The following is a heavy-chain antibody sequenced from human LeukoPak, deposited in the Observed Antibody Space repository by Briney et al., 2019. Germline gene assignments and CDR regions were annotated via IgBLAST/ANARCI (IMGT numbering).Heavy chain of an antibody. V-gene: IGHV3-30*18. D-gene: IGHD6-6*01. CDR1: GFTFSSYW. Sequence: PGGSLRLSCAASGFTFSSYWMSWVRQAPGKGLEWVAVISYDGSNKYYADSVKGRFTISRDNSKNTLYLQMNSLRAEDTAVYYCAKDAVPQFEGRQLANNWFDPWGQGTLVTVSS. CDR2: ISYDGSNK. J-gene: IGHJ5*02. CDR3: AKDAVPQFEGRQLANNWFDP.